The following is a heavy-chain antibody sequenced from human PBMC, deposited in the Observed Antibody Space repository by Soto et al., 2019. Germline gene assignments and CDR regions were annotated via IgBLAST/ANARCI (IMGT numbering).Heavy chain of an antibody. Sequence: EVQLVETGGDLIQPGGSLRLSCAASGFSVSINYMSWVRQAPGKGLEWVSIINAGGSSYYADSVKGRFTISRDNSKNTVDLQMNILRAEDTAVYYCASIAVAEGFDPWGQGTLVTVSS. CDR1: GFSVSINY. CDR2: INAGGSS. V-gene: IGHV3-53*02. CDR3: ASIAVAEGFDP. D-gene: IGHD6-19*01. J-gene: IGHJ5*02.